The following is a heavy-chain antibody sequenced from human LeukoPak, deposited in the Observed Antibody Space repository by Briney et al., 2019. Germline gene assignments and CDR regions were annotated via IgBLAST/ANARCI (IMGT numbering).Heavy chain of an antibody. Sequence: SETLSLTCTVSGGSISSSSYYWGWIRQPPGKGLEWIGSIYYSGSTYYNPSLKSRVTISVDTSKNQFSLKLSSVTAADTAVYYCATRGGDSYAPGAFDYWAREPWSPSPQ. V-gene: IGHV4-39*01. CDR2: IYYSGST. J-gene: IGHJ4*02. D-gene: IGHD5-18*01. CDR3: ATRGGDSYAPGAFDY. CDR1: GGSISSSSYY.